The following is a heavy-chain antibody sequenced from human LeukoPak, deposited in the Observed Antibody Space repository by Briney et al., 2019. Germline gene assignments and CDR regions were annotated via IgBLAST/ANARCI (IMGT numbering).Heavy chain of an antibody. J-gene: IGHJ4*02. CDR2: INHSGST. CDR1: GGSFSGYY. CDR3: ARQWDGDY. V-gene: IGHV4-34*01. D-gene: IGHD1-26*01. Sequence: SETLSLTCAVYGGSFSGYYWSWIRQPPGKGLEWIGEINHSGSTNYNPSLKSRVTISVDTSKNQFSLKLSSVTAADTAVYYCARQWDGDYWGQGTLVTVSS.